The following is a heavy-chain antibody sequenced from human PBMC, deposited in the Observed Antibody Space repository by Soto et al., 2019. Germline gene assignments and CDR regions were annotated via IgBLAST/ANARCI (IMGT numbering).Heavy chain of an antibody. CDR2: ISSSGSTI. CDR3: ARDVPLPSGGYYFDY. Sequence: GGSLRLSCAASGFTFSSYEMNWVRQAPGKGLEWVSYISSSGSTIYYADSVKGRFTISRDNAKNSLYLQMNSLRAEDTAFYYCARDVPLPSGGYYFDYWGQGTLVTVSS. D-gene: IGHD3-22*01. J-gene: IGHJ4*02. CDR1: GFTFSSYE. V-gene: IGHV3-48*03.